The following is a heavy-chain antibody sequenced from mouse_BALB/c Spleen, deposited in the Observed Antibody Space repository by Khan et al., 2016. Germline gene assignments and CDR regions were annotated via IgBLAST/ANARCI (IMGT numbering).Heavy chain of an antibody. CDR3: ARWLYYFDY. D-gene: IGHD2-2*01. CDR1: GYTFTSYW. CDR2: INPSTGYT. J-gene: IGHJ2*01. V-gene: IGHV1-7*01. Sequence: VQLQQSGAELAKPGASVKMSCKASGYTFTSYWMHWVKQRPGQGLEWIGYINPSTGYTEYNQKFKDKATLTADKSSSTAYMQLSSLTSEDSAVYYCARWLYYFDYWVQGTTLTVSS.